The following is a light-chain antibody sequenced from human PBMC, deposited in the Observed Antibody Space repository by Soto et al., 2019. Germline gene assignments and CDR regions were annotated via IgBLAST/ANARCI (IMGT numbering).Light chain of an antibody. J-gene: IGLJ2*01. CDR3: AAWDDSLNGPV. V-gene: IGLV2-14*01. CDR1: SSDVGGYNY. CDR2: EVS. Sequence: QSALTQPASVSGSPGQSITISCTGTSSDVGGYNYVSWYQQHPGKALKLMIYEVSNRPSGVSNRFSGSKSGNTASLTISGLQAEDEADYYCAAWDDSLNGPVFGGGTKVTVL.